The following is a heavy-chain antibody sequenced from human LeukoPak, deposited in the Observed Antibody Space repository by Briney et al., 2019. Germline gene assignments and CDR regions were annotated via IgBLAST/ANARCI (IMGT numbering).Heavy chain of an antibody. J-gene: IGHJ4*02. CDR1: GFTFSSCG. Sequence: GGSLRLSCAASGFTFSSCGMHWVRQAPGKGLEWVAVITYDGDTIYFEDSVKGRFTISRDTSKSTLYLQMNSLGAEDTAVYYCVKEQGSGSYRTADYWGQGTLVTVSS. V-gene: IGHV3-30*18. CDR3: VKEQGSGSYRTADY. CDR2: ITYDGDTI. D-gene: IGHD3-10*01.